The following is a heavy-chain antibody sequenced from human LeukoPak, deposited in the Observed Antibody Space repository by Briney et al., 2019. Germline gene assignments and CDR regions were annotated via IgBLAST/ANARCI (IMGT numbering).Heavy chain of an antibody. Sequence: GGSLRLSCAASGFTFSSYSMSWVRQAPGKGLEWVSAISGSGGSTYYADSVKGRFTISRDNSKNTLYLQMNSLRAEDTAVYYCAKEVNYDFWSGYVDYWGQGTLVTVSS. CDR1: GFTFSSYS. V-gene: IGHV3-23*01. CDR2: ISGSGGST. D-gene: IGHD3-3*01. J-gene: IGHJ4*02. CDR3: AKEVNYDFWSGYVDY.